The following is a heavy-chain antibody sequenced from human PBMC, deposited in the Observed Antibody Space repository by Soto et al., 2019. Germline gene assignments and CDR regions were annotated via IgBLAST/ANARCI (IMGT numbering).Heavy chain of an antibody. CDR3: ARGYDTALAPIF. CDR1: GASFSSYH. Sequence: ETLSLTGSVYGASFSSYHWSWIRQTPGKGLEWIGEINHLTTTNYNPSLKSRVIISLDTPKNKFSLKLSSVTAADTAVYYCARGYDTALAPIFWGQGIMVTVS. J-gene: IGHJ4*02. D-gene: IGHD5-18*01. CDR2: INHLTTT. V-gene: IGHV4-34*01.